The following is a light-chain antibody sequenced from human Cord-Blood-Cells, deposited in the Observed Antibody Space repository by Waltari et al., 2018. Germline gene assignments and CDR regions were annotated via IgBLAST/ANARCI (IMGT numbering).Light chain of an antibody. V-gene: IGLV2-11*01. CDR3: CSYAGSYTVV. CDR1: SRDVGGYNY. CDR2: DVS. Sequence: QSALTQPRSVSGSPGQSVTISCTGTSRDVGGYNYVSWYQKHPGKAPKLMIYDVSKRPSGVPDRFSGSKSGNTASLTISGLQAEDEADYYCCSYAGSYTVVFGGGTKLTVL. J-gene: IGLJ2*01.